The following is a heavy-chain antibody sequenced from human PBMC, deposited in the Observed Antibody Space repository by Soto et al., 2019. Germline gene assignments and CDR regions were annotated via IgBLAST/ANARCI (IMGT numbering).Heavy chain of an antibody. Sequence: EVQLVESGGGLVKPGGSLRLSCAASGFTFSSYNMNWVRQAPGKGLEWVSSISSSGSYIYYADSVKGRFTISRDNAKNSLYLQMNSLRAEDTGVYYCGRVSDYGDYARASWLDPWGQGTLVTVSS. D-gene: IGHD4-17*01. V-gene: IGHV3-21*01. J-gene: IGHJ5*02. CDR3: GRVSDYGDYARASWLDP. CDR2: ISSSGSYI. CDR1: GFTFSSYN.